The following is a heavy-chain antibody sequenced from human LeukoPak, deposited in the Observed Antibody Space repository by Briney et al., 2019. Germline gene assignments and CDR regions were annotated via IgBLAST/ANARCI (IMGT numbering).Heavy chain of an antibody. V-gene: IGHV3-23*01. J-gene: IGHJ4*02. CDR1: GFTFSSYA. CDR3: AKDLLAAAGKNFDY. CDR2: ISGSGGST. D-gene: IGHD6-13*01. Sequence: GRSLRLSCAASGFTFSSYAMSWVRQAPGKGLEWVSAISGSGGSTYYADSVKGRFTISRDNSKNTLYLQMNSRRAEDTAVYYCAKDLLAAAGKNFDYWGQGTLVTVSS.